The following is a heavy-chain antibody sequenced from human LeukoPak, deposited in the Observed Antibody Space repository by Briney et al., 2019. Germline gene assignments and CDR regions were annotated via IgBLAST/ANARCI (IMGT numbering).Heavy chain of an antibody. J-gene: IGHJ4*02. D-gene: IGHD3-16*02. V-gene: IGHV3-7*01. CDR3: ARDFFAFGGVIALLDY. CDR1: GLTFSNYW. Sequence: GGSLRLSCAASGLTFSNYWMTWVRQAPGKGLEWVANIKQDGSEKYYVDSVKGRFTISRDNAKNSLYLQMNSLRAEDTAVYYCARDFFAFGGVIALLDYWGQGTLVTVSS. CDR2: IKQDGSEK.